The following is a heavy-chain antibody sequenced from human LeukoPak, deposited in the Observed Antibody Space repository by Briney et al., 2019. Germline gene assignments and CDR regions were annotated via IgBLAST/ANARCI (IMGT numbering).Heavy chain of an antibody. D-gene: IGHD3-22*01. CDR3: ARKPGYYYDSSGYQGYMDV. CDR2: IYSGDSDT. V-gene: IGHV5-51*01. J-gene: IGHJ6*03. Sequence: GESLKISCKGSGYSFTSYWIGWVRQMPGKGLEWMGIIYSGDSDTRYSPSFQGQVTISADKSISTAYLQWSSLKASDTAMYYCARKPGYYYDSSGYQGYMDVWGKGTTVTVSS. CDR1: GYSFTSYW.